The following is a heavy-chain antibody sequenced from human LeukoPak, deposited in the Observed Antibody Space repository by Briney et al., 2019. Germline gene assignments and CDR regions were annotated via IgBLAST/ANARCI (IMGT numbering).Heavy chain of an antibody. Sequence: GGSLRLSCAASGFTFSSYGMSWVRQAPGKGLEWVSAISGSGGSTYYADSVKGRFTISRDNSKNTLYLQMNSLRAEDTAVYYCAKSQRYSGSSYAFDIWGQGTMVTVSS. CDR1: GFTFSSYG. D-gene: IGHD1-26*01. CDR3: AKSQRYSGSSYAFDI. J-gene: IGHJ3*02. V-gene: IGHV3-23*01. CDR2: ISGSGGST.